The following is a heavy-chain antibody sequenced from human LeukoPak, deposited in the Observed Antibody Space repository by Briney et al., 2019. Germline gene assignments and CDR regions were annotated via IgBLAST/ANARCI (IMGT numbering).Heavy chain of an antibody. Sequence: SETLSLTCTVSGGSISGYHWTWIRQFPGKGPVWIGSIDHSGNTNYNPSLKSRVTISVDTSQNQFSLRLTSVTAADTAVYYCARVVRMAVPGEGFGALDIWGQGTMVSVSS. D-gene: IGHD6-19*01. J-gene: IGHJ3*02. CDR1: GGSISGYH. CDR3: ARVVRMAVPGEGFGALDI. CDR2: IDHSGNT. V-gene: IGHV4-59*01.